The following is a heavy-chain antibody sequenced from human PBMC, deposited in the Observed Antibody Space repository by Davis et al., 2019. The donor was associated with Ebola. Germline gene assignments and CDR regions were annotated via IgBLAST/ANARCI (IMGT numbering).Heavy chain of an antibody. CDR3: AREYCSGGSCYGYFQH. CDR1: FGTFISYA. J-gene: IGHJ1*01. V-gene: IGHV1-69*13. CDR2: IIPICGTA. Sequence: SVPDTCLASFGTFISYALIRVRHPPGHALLCMIGIIPICGTANNAQNFQRRVTITADESTSTAYMELSSLRSEDTAVYYCAREYCSGGSCYGYFQHWGQGTLVTVSS. D-gene: IGHD2-15*01.